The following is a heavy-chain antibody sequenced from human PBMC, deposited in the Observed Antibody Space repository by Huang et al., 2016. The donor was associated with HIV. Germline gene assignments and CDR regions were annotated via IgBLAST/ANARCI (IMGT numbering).Heavy chain of an antibody. CDR2: ISAYNGDT. Sequence: QVQLVQSGAEVKKPGASVKVSCKASAYTFINYGISWVRQAPGQGLEWMGWISAYNGDTNYAQRLQGRGTMTTDTSTSTAYMELRSLRSDDTAVYYCARSSDGGRNDYWGQGTLVTVSS. J-gene: IGHJ4*02. D-gene: IGHD3-10*01. CDR1: AYTFINYG. V-gene: IGHV1-18*01. CDR3: ARSSDGGRNDY.